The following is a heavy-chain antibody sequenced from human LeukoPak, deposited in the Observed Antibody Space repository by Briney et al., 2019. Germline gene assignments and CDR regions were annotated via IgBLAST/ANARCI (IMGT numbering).Heavy chain of an antibody. J-gene: IGHJ3*02. D-gene: IGHD3-22*01. CDR1: GYSFTSYW. CDR2: IYPGDSDT. Sequence: GESLKISCKGSGYSFTSYWIGWVRQMPGKGLEWMGIIYPGDSDTRYSPSFQGQVTISADKSISTAYLQWSSLKASDTAMYYCARRLFYYYCSGYLPPNAFDIWGQGTMVTVSS. V-gene: IGHV5-51*01. CDR3: ARRLFYYYCSGYLPPNAFDI.